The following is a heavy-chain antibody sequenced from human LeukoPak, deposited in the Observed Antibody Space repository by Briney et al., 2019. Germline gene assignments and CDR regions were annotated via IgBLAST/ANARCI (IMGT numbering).Heavy chain of an antibody. V-gene: IGHV3-7*01. CDR1: GFTLSSYW. CDR3: ARDRRYYDSSGYYKGFDY. CDR2: IKQDGSEK. D-gene: IGHD3-22*01. J-gene: IGHJ4*02. Sequence: GGSLRLSCAASGFTLSSYWMSWVRQAPGKGLEGVANIKQDGSEKYYVDSVKGRFTISRDNAKNSLYLQMNSLRAEDTAVYYCARDRRYYDSSGYYKGFDYWGQGTLVTVSS.